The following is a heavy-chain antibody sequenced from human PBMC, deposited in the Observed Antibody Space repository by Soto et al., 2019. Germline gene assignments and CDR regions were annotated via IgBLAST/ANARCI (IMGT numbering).Heavy chain of an antibody. CDR3: AKAVRIAAAGWFDP. V-gene: IGHV3-11*01. CDR2: ISSSGSTI. CDR1: GFTFSDYY. D-gene: IGHD6-13*01. J-gene: IGHJ5*02. Sequence: PGGSLRLSCAASGFTFSDYYMSWIRQAPGKGLEWVSYISSSGSTIYYADSVKGRFTISRDNAKNSLYLQMNSLRAEDTAVYYCAKAVRIAAAGWFDPWGQGTLVTVSS.